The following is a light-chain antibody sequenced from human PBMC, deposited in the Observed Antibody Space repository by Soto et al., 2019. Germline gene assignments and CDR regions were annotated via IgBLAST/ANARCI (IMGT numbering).Light chain of an antibody. J-gene: IGKJ2*01. CDR3: QQDNNWPYT. Sequence: EIVMTQSPATLSVSPGERATLSCRASQSVSSNLAWYQQKPGQAPRLLIYGASTSATGIPARFSGSESGTEFTLTISSLQSGDFAVYYCQQDNNWPYTFGQGTKLEIK. CDR1: QSVSSN. V-gene: IGKV3-15*01. CDR2: GAS.